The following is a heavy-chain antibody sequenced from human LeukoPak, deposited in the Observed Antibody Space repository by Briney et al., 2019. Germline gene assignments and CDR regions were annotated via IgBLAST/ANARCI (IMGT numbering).Heavy chain of an antibody. CDR2: IYYSGST. CDR3: ARDHYYDSSGYYEGDAFDI. D-gene: IGHD3-22*01. V-gene: IGHV4-59*12. J-gene: IGHJ3*02. CDR1: GGSISSYY. Sequence: PSETLSLTCTVSGGSISSYYWSWIRQPPGKGLEWVGYIYYSGSTNYYPSLKSRVTISVYTSKNQFSLKLSSVTAADTAVYYCARDHYYDSSGYYEGDAFDIWGQGTMVTVSS.